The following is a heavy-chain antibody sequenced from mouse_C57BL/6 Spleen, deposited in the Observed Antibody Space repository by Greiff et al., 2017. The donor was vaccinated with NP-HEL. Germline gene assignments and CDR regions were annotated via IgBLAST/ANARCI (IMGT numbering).Heavy chain of an antibody. J-gene: IGHJ2*01. CDR3: ARRPYDYDGYYFDY. D-gene: IGHD2-4*01. V-gene: IGHV5-6*01. CDR2: ISSGGSYT. Sequence: EVQGVESGGDLVKPGGSLKLSCAASGFTFSSYGMSWVRQTPDKRLEWVATISSGGSYTYYPDSVKGRFTISRDNAKNTLYLQMSSLKSEDTAMYYCARRPYDYDGYYFDYWGQGTTLTVSS. CDR1: GFTFSSYG.